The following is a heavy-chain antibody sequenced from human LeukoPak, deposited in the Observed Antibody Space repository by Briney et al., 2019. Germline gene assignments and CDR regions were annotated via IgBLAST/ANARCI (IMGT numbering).Heavy chain of an antibody. J-gene: IGHJ3*02. CDR2: ISDDGSDK. V-gene: IGHV3-30*03. CDR3: ARSARAFDI. CDR1: GFSFSNYG. Sequence: PGGSLRLSCAASGFSFSNYGMHWVRQAPGKGLEWVAVISDDGSDKYYADFVKGRFTISRDNSKNTLYLQMNSLRAEDTAVYYCARSARAFDIWGQGTMVTVSS.